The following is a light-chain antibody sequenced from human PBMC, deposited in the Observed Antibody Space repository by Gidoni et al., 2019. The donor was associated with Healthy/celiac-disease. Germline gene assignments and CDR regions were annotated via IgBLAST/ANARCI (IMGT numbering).Light chain of an antibody. CDR2: ECS. J-gene: IGLJ2*01. V-gene: IGLV2-23*01. CDR1: SSDVGSYNL. Sequence: SALTQPASVSGPPGQSITISCTGTSSDVGSYNLVSWYQQHPGKAPKLMIYECSTRPSGVSNRFSGSKSGNTASLTISGLQAEDEADYYCCSYAGSKVFGGGTKLTVL. CDR3: CSYAGSKV.